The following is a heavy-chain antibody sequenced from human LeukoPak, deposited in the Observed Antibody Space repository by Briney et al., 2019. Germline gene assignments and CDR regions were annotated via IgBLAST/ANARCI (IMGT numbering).Heavy chain of an antibody. Sequence: SVKVSCKASGGTFSSYAIGWVRQAPGQGLEWMGGIIPIFGTANYAQKFQGRVTITADESTSTAYLELSSLRSEDTAVYYCARDSSAYGGNLGYWGQGTLVTVSS. CDR2: IIPIFGTA. CDR1: GGTFSSYA. J-gene: IGHJ4*02. V-gene: IGHV1-69*13. D-gene: IGHD4-23*01. CDR3: ARDSSAYGGNLGY.